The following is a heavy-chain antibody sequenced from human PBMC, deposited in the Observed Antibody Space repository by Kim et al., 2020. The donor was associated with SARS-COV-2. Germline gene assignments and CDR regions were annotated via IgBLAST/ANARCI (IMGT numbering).Heavy chain of an antibody. Sequence: GGSLRLSCAASGFTFDDYAMHWVRQAPGKGLEWVSGISWNSGSIGYADSVKGRFTISRDNAKNSLYLQMNSLRAEDTALYYCAKDGGSLDYFDYWGQGTL. CDR2: ISWNSGSI. J-gene: IGHJ4*02. V-gene: IGHV3-9*01. D-gene: IGHD3-16*01. CDR3: AKDGGSLDYFDY. CDR1: GFTFDDYA.